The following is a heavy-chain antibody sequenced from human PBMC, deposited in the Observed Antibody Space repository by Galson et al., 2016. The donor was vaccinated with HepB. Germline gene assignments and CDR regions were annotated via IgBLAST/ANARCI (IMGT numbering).Heavy chain of an antibody. J-gene: IGHJ4*02. D-gene: IGHD5-24*01. Sequence: SVKVSCKASGYTFTXXAMHXVXQAPGQRLEXMGWINAGKTNTKYSQKFKGRVTITKDTSASTAYMELSSLRSEDTAVYYCARRGNGYNYDYWGQGTLVTVSS. CDR1: GYTFTXXA. CDR3: ARRGNGYNYDY. CDR2: INAGKTNT. V-gene: IGHV1-3*01.